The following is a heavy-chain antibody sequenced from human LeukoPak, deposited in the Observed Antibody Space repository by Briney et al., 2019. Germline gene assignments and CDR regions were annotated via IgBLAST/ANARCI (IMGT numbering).Heavy chain of an antibody. J-gene: IGHJ4*02. D-gene: IGHD3-9*01. Sequence: GGSLRLSCAASGFTFSNYAMNWVRQAPGKGLEWVSGISGSGSLTYYADSVKGRFTISRDNSKTTLYLQMNSLRVDDTAVYYCANVRYFDWYYFDYWGQGTLVTVSS. CDR1: GFTFSNYA. CDR3: ANVRYFDWYYFDY. V-gene: IGHV3-23*01. CDR2: ISGSGSLT.